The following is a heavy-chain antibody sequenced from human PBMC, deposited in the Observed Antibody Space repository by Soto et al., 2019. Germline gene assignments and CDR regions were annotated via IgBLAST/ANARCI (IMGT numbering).Heavy chain of an antibody. CDR1: GFSLSTTGMS. CDR3: ARIERSKQGFGLFDS. CDR2: IDWEDVR. J-gene: IGHJ4*01. V-gene: IGHV2-70*13. D-gene: IGHD3-10*01. Sequence: SGPTLVNPTQTLTLTCTFSGFSLSTTGMSVSWVREPPGKALEWLALIDWEDVRYYSTSLRTRLTISRDTSKNQVVLTMTNMHPVDTGAYYCARIERSKQGFGLFDSWGLGTLVTVSS.